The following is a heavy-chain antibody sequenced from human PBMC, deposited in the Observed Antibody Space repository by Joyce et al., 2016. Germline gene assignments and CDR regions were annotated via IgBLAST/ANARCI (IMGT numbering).Heavy chain of an antibody. CDR2: IYYTGST. V-gene: IGHV4-39*01. CDR3: ARHVLGMIVVVFDY. J-gene: IGHJ4*02. CDR1: GGSIRSSSYY. D-gene: IGHD3-22*01. Sequence: QLQLQESGPGLVKPSETLSLTCTVSGGSIRSSSYYWGWIRQPPGKGLEWIGGIYYTGSTYYNPSRKSRVTISVDTSRDQFSLKLNSVTAADTAVYYCARHVLGMIVVVFDYWGQGTLVTVSS.